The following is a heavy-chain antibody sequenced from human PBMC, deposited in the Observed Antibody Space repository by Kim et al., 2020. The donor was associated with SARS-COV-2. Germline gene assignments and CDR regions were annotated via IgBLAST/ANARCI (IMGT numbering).Heavy chain of an antibody. J-gene: IGHJ4*02. D-gene: IGHD2-2*01. Sequence: DGGTTDYAAPVKGRFTISRDDSKNTLYLQMNSLKTEDTAVYYCTTSPPAYWGQGTLVTVSS. CDR2: DGGTT. V-gene: IGHV3-15*01. CDR3: TTSPPAY.